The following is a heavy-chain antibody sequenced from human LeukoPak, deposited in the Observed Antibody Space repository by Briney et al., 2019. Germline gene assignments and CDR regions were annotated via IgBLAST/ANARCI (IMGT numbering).Heavy chain of an antibody. Sequence: PGGSLRLSCAASGFTVSSNYMSWVRQAPGKGLEWVSVIYSGGSTYYADSVKGRFTISRDNSKNTPYLQMNSLRAEDTAVYYCARDPTYYDTLTGYYIPNFDYWGQGTLVTVSS. J-gene: IGHJ4*02. CDR2: IYSGGST. V-gene: IGHV3-66*02. CDR1: GFTVSSNY. D-gene: IGHD3-9*01. CDR3: ARDPTYYDTLTGYYIPNFDY.